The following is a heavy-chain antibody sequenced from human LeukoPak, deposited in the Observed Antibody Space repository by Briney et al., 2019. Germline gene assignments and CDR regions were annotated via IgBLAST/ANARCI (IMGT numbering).Heavy chain of an antibody. CDR1: GFDFSTYT. J-gene: IGHJ4*02. CDR2: IKSKTDGGTT. V-gene: IGHV3-15*07. CDR3: TTGLSYYYDSSGYPIDY. D-gene: IGHD3-22*01. Sequence: GGSLRLSCAASGFDFSTYTMNWVRQAPGKGLEWVGRIKSKTDGGTTDYAAPVKGGFTISRDDSKNTLYLQMNSLKTEDTAVYYCTTGLSYYYDSSGYPIDYWGRGTLVTVSS.